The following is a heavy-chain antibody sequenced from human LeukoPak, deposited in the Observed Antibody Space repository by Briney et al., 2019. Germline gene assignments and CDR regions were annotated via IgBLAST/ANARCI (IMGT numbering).Heavy chain of an antibody. Sequence: GPSVELFRRSSGYIFTSYYRHWLRQPPGQLLELMGYIHPYSGVTNYANKFHGRVTLTRDTSINTAYMELSSLRSDDTAVYYCARVRGQQLGVIDYWGQGTLVTVSS. CDR3: ARVRGQQLGVIDY. J-gene: IGHJ4*02. CDR2: IHPYSGVT. D-gene: IGHD3-10*01. V-gene: IGHV1-2*07. CDR1: GYIFTSYY.